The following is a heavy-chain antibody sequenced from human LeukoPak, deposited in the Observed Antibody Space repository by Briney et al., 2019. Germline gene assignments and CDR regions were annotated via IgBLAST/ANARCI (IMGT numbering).Heavy chain of an antibody. CDR1: GFTFDDYG. V-gene: IGHV3-20*04. Sequence: GGSLRLSCAASGFTFDDYGMSWVRQAPGKGLEWVSGINWNGGSIGYADSVKGRFTISRDDSKNTLYLQMNSLKTEDTAVYYCTTEDYYDSSGYSNYWGQGTLVTVSS. CDR3: TTEDYYDSSGYSNY. D-gene: IGHD3-22*01. CDR2: INWNGGSI. J-gene: IGHJ4*02.